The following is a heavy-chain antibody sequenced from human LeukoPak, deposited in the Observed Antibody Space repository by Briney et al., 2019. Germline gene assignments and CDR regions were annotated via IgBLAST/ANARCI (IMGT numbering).Heavy chain of an antibody. V-gene: IGHV1-18*01. CDR2: ISAYNGNT. Sequence: GASVKVSCKASGYTFTSYGISWVRQAPGQGLEWMGWISAYNGNTNYAQKLQGRVTMTTDTSTSTAYMELRSLRSDDTAMYYCARDVGFGEFSGDHRYWGQGTLVTVSS. J-gene: IGHJ4*02. CDR1: GYTFTSYG. D-gene: IGHD3-10*01. CDR3: ARDVGFGEFSGDHRY.